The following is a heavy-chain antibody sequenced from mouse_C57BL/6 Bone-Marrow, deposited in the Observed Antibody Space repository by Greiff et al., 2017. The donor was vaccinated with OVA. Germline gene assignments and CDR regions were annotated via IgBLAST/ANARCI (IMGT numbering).Heavy chain of an antibody. CDR2: ISSNSDNYAT. CDR1: GFSFNTYA. Sequence: EVNLVESGGGLVQPKGSLKLSCAASGFSFNTYAMNWVRQAPGKGLEWVARISSNSDNYATYYADSVKDRFTISRDDTESMLYLQMNNWKTEATDMDDCVRHGYYAMDYWGQGTSVTVSS. V-gene: IGHV10-1*01. CDR3: VRHGYYAMDY. J-gene: IGHJ4*01.